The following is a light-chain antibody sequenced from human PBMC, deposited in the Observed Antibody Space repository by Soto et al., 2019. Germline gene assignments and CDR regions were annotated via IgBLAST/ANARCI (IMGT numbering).Light chain of an antibody. CDR1: QSVNSH. CDR2: GAS. Sequence: EIVMTQSPATLSVSPGERATISCRASQSVNSHLAWYQQRPGQAPRLLIYGASTRATGVPARFSGSGYGTEFTLTINSLQSEDFAVYYCQQYNNWLWTFGQGTTVDI. J-gene: IGKJ1*01. V-gene: IGKV3-15*01. CDR3: QQYNNWLWT.